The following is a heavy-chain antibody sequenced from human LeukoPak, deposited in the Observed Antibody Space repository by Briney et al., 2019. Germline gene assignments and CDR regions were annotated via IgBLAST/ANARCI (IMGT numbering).Heavy chain of an antibody. CDR2: IIPIFGTA. CDR1: GGTFSSYA. CDR3: ARGSEWLRDYDY. J-gene: IGHJ4*02. D-gene: IGHD5-12*01. Sequence: VASVKVSCKASGGTFSSYAISWVRHAPGQGLEWMGGIIPIFGTANYAQKFQGRVTITTDESTSTAYMELRSLRSEDTAVYYCARGSEWLRDYDYWGQGTLVTVSS. V-gene: IGHV1-69*05.